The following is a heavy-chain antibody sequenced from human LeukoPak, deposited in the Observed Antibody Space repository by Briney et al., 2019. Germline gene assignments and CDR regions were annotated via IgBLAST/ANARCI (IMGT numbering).Heavy chain of an antibody. CDR3: ARVAEWELRGYFDY. J-gene: IGHJ4*02. CDR2: ISSSGSTI. CDR1: GFTFSNYA. V-gene: IGHV3-48*04. D-gene: IGHD1-26*01. Sequence: GGSLRLSCAASGFTFSNYAMNWVRQAPGKGLEWVSYISSSGSTIYYADSVKGRFTISRDNAKNSLYLQMNSLRAEDTAVYYCARVAEWELRGYFDYWGQGTLVTVSS.